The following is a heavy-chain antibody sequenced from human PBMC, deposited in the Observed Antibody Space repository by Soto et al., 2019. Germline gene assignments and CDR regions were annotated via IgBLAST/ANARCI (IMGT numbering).Heavy chain of an antibody. D-gene: IGHD3-9*01. CDR3: ARDAVYDILTDYGYFDY. V-gene: IGHV3-30-3*01. CDR1: GFTFSSYA. J-gene: IGHJ4*02. Sequence: PGGSLRLSCAASGFTFSSYAMHWVRQAPGKGLEWVAVISYDGSNKYYADSVKGRFTISRDNSKNTLYLQMNSLRAEDTAVYYCARDAVYDILTDYGYFDYWGQETLVTVSS. CDR2: ISYDGSNK.